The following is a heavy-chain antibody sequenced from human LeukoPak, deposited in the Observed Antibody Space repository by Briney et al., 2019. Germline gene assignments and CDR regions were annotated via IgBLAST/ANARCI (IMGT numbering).Heavy chain of an antibody. CDR2: INPNSGGT. J-gene: IGHJ3*02. CDR3: AVQTIVANTKGDAFDI. V-gene: IGHV1-2*06. CDR1: GYTFTGYY. D-gene: IGHD5-12*01. Sequence: GASVKVSCKASGYTFTGYYMHWVRQAPGQGLEWMGLINPNSGGTNYAQKFQGRVTMTRDTSISTAYMELSSLRSDDTAVYYCAVQTIVANTKGDAFDIWGQGTTVIVSS.